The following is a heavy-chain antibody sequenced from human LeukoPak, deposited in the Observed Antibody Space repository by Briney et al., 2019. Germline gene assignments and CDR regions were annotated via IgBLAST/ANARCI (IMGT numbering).Heavy chain of an antibody. CDR2: IYSGGRT. V-gene: IGHV3-66*01. CDR3: ARSIAARYFDY. CDR1: GFTVSSNF. J-gene: IGHJ4*02. Sequence: GGSLRLSCAASGFTVSSNFMSWVRQAPGKGLEWVSVIYSGGRTYYADSVKGRFTISRDNSKNTLDLQMNSLRAEDTAVYYCARSIAARYFDYRGQGTLVTVSS. D-gene: IGHD6-6*01.